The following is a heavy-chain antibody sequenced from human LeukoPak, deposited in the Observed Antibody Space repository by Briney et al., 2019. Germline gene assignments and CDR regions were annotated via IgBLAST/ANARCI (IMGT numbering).Heavy chain of an antibody. CDR1: GFTFSSYS. CDR3: ATSGYFQSYNWFDP. D-gene: IGHD3-3*01. J-gene: IGHJ5*02. V-gene: IGHV3-21*01. CDR2: ISSSSSYI. Sequence: GGSLRLSCAASGFTFSSYSMNWVRQAPGKGLEWVSSISSSSSYIYYADSVKGRFTISRDNAKNSLYLQMNSRRAEDTAVYYCATSGYFQSYNWFDPWGQGTLVTVSS.